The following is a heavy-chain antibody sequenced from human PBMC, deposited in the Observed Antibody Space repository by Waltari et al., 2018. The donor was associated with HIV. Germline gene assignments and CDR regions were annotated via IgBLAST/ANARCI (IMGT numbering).Heavy chain of an antibody. CDR3: ARHPPGEYYFDY. V-gene: IGHV4-39*01. J-gene: IGHJ4*02. Sequence: QLQLQESGPGLVKPSETLSLTCTVSGGSISSSSYYWGWIRQPPGKGLEWIGSIYYSGSTYYNPSLKSRVTISVDTSKNQFSLKLSSVTAADTAVYYCARHPPGEYYFDYWGQGTLVTVSS. D-gene: IGHD3-16*01. CDR2: IYYSGST. CDR1: GGSISSSSYY.